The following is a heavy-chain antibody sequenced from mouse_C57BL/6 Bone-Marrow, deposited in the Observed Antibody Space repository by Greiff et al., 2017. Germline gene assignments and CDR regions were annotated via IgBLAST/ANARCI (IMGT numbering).Heavy chain of an antibody. CDR2: INPNNGGT. D-gene: IGHD1-1*01. CDR1: GYTFTDYY. V-gene: IGHV1-26*01. Sequence: VQLQPSGPELVKPGASVKISCKASGYTFTDYYMNWVKQSHGKSLEWIGDINPNNGGTSYNQKFKGKATLTVDKSSSTAYMELRSLTSEDSAVYYCARVTTVVAGYYFDYWGQGTTLTVSS. CDR3: ARVTTVVAGYYFDY. J-gene: IGHJ2*01.